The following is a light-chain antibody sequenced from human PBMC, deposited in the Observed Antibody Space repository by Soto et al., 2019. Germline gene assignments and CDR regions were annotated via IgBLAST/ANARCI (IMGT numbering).Light chain of an antibody. Sequence: QSVLTQPASVSGSPGQSITISCSGTSSDVGSYDHVAWYQQFPSKTPKLMIYEVSNRPSGVSSRFSGSKSGNTASLTISGLQAEDEADYYCISYTGSSTSYVFGSGTKV. V-gene: IGLV2-14*01. CDR3: ISYTGSSTSYV. J-gene: IGLJ1*01. CDR2: EVS. CDR1: SSDVGSYDH.